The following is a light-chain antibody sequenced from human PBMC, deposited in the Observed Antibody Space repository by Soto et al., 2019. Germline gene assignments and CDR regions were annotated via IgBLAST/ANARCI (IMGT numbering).Light chain of an antibody. CDR1: SSNIGSNT. J-gene: IGLJ1*01. V-gene: IGLV1-44*01. Sequence: QSVLTQPPSASGTPGQRVTISCSGSSSNIGSNTVNWYQQLPGTAPKLLIYSNNQRPSGVPDRLSGSKSGTSASLAISGLQSEDEADYYCAAWDDSLNVVFGTGTKVTVL. CDR2: SNN. CDR3: AAWDDSLNVV.